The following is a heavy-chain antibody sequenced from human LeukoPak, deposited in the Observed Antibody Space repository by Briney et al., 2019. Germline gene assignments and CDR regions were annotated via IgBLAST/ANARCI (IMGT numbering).Heavy chain of an antibody. CDR3: AKDVGKWESLHYFDY. D-gene: IGHD1-26*01. CDR2: ISGSSAST. Sequence: GGSLRLSCLTSGFSLSTNAMSWVRQAPGKGLEWVSGISGSSASTYYADSVKGRFTISRDDSRNSLYLQMNSLRGEDTAVYYCAKDVGKWESLHYFDYWGQGTLVTVSS. J-gene: IGHJ4*02. V-gene: IGHV3-23*01. CDR1: GFSLSTNA.